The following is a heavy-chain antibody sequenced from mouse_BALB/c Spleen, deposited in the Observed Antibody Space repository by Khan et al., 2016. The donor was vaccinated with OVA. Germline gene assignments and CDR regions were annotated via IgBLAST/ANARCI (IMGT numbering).Heavy chain of an antibody. D-gene: IGHD2-4*01. V-gene: IGHV3-8*02. CDR3: ARYDYDYDGAFAY. J-gene: IGHJ3*01. CDR1: GDSITSGY. Sequence: EVKLEESGSSLVKPSQTLSLTCSVTGDSITSGYWNWIRKFPGNKLEYMGYISYSGSTYYNPSLKSRISITRDTSKNQYYLQLNSVTTEDTATYYCARYDYDYDGAFAYWGQGTLVTVSA. CDR2: ISYSGST.